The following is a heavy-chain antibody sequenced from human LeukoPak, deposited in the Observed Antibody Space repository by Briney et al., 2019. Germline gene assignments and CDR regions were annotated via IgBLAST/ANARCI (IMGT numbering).Heavy chain of an antibody. CDR1: GFTFSSYG. J-gene: IGHJ6*02. V-gene: IGHV3-30*18. CDR2: ISYDGSNK. D-gene: IGHD5-18*01. Sequence: GRSLRLSCAASGFTFSSYGMHWVRQAPGKGLEWVAVISYDGSNKYYADSVKGRFTISRDNSKNTLYLQMNSLRAEDSAVYYCAKEFGYGPPYMDVWGQGTTVTVSS. CDR3: AKEFGYGPPYMDV.